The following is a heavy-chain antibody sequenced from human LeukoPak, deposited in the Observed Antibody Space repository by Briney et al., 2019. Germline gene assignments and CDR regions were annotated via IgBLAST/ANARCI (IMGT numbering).Heavy chain of an antibody. CDR1: GFTFSSHG. CDR2: ISPRGDIT. D-gene: IGHD3-10*01. V-gene: IGHV3-23*01. J-gene: IGHJ4*02. Sequence: GGSLRLSCAASGFTFSSHGMNWVRKAPGKGLEWVSGISPRGDITYYADSLKGRFTVSRANFKNTLYMEVISLTAQETAVYYCAKDDACLPFGEWSQGTLVTVSS. CDR3: AKDDACLPFGE.